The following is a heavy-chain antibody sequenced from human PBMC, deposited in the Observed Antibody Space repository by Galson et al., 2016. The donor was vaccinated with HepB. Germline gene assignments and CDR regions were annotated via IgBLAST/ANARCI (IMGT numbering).Heavy chain of an antibody. V-gene: IGHV1-2*02. Sequence: SVKVSCKASGYTFIDYYIHWLRQAPGQGLEWMGWINPNNGGTFYAQKFQDRVTITRDTSINSVNMAMIRVTSDDTAMYYCARTHFWSGYSRNYGMDVWGLGTTVIVSS. J-gene: IGHJ6*02. CDR3: ARTHFWSGYSRNYGMDV. CDR2: INPNNGGT. CDR1: GYTFIDYY. D-gene: IGHD3-3*02.